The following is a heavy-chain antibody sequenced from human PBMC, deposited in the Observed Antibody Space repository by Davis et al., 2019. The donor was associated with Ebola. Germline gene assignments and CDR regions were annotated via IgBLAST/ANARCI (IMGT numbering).Heavy chain of an antibody. CDR3: AKSAHYGSGSYKGGQVDY. V-gene: IGHV3-30*18. CDR1: GFTFSSYG. J-gene: IGHJ4*02. D-gene: IGHD3-10*01. CDR2: ISYDGSNK. Sequence: GESLKISCAASGFTFSSYGMHWVRQAPGKGLEWVAVISYDGSNKYYADSVKGRFTISRDNSKNTLYLQMISLRAEDTAVYYCAKSAHYGSGSYKGGQVDYWGQGTLVTVSS.